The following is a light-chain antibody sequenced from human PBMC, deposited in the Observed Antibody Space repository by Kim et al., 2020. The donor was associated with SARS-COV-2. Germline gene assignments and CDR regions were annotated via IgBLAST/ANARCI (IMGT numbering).Light chain of an antibody. CDR2: DAS. CDR3: QQSYSTLPYT. V-gene: IGKV1-39*01. CDR1: QSISSY. Sequence: ASVGDRVTITCRASQSISSYLNWYQQNPGKAPKLLIYDASSLQSGVPSRFSGSGSGTDFTLTISSLQPEDFATYYCQQSYSTLPYTFGQGTKLEI. J-gene: IGKJ2*01.